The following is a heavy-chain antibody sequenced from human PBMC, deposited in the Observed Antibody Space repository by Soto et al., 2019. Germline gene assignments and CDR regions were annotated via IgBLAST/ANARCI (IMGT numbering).Heavy chain of an antibody. D-gene: IGHD1-20*01. CDR1: GGSISSYY. CDR2: IYYSGST. CDR3: ARHGYNWKHKTNSRFDY. J-gene: IGHJ4*02. V-gene: IGHV4-59*08. Sequence: SETLSLTCTVSGGSISSYYWSWIRQPPGKGLEWIGYIYYSGSTNYNPSLKSRVTISVDTSKNQFSLKLSSVTAADTAVYYCARHGYNWKHKTNSRFDYWGQGTLVTVSS.